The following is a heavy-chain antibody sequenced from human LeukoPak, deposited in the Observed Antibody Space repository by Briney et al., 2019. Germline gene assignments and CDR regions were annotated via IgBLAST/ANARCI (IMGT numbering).Heavy chain of an antibody. V-gene: IGHV1-18*01. CDR2: TSAYNDKT. J-gene: IGHJ4*02. CDR1: GYTFTTYG. Sequence: GASVKASCKASGYTFTTYGISWVRQAPGQGLEWMGWTSAYNDKTKYAQKLEGRVTMTTDTSTSTAYMEMRSLRSDDTAVYYCARTPWVRGVPRNDYWGQGTLVTVSS. D-gene: IGHD3-10*01. CDR3: ARTPWVRGVPRNDY.